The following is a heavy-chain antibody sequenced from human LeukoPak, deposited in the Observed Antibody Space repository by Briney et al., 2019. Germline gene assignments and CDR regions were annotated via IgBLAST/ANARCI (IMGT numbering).Heavy chain of an antibody. CDR2: INHSGST. V-gene: IGHV4-34*01. CDR1: GGSFSGYY. J-gene: IGHJ4*02. D-gene: IGHD5-18*01. CDR3: ARRRFGYSYGPFDY. Sequence: PSETLSLTCAVYGGSFSGYYWSWIRQPPGKGLEWIGEINHSGSTNYNPSLKSRVTISVDTSKNQFSLKLSSVTAADTAVYYCARRRFGYSYGPFDYWGQGTLVTVSS.